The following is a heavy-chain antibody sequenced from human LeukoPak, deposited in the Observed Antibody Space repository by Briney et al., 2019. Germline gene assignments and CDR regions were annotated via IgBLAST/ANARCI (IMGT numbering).Heavy chain of an antibody. D-gene: IGHD3-22*01. CDR3: ARGLRDSSGREYFQD. CDR1: GYTFTGYY. Sequence: ASVKVSCKASGYTFTGYYMCWVRQAPGQGLEWMGWINPNSGGTNYAQKFQGRVTMTRDTSISTAYMQLSRLRSDDTAVYYCARGLRDSSGREYFQDWGQGTLVTVSS. V-gene: IGHV1-2*02. CDR2: INPNSGGT. J-gene: IGHJ1*01.